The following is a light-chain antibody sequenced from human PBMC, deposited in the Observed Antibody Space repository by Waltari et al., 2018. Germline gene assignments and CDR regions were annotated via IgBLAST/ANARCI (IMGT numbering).Light chain of an antibody. V-gene: IGLV4-69*01. CDR3: QTGGHGTWV. Sequence: QLVLTQSPSASASLGASVRLTCTLSSGHTSNVIAWHQQQPEKGPVYLLKVNSDGSHTKGDEIPARFSGSSSGAERYLTISSLQSEDEADYYCQTGGHGTWVFGGGTKLTVL. CDR2: VNSDGSH. CDR1: SGHTSNV. J-gene: IGLJ3*02.